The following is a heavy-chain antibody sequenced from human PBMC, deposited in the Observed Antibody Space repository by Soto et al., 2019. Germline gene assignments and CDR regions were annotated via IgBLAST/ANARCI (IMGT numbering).Heavy chain of an antibody. CDR1: SGSLSTSNW. D-gene: IGHD1-7*01. CDR3: ARQMTGTTAFDY. Sequence: QVQLQESGPGLVKPSGTLSLTCAVSSGSLSTSNWWIWVRQPPGKVLGWIGEIYHSGSTHYNPSLKSRVTMSVDKSETQFSLNLSSVTASDTAVYFCARQMTGTTAFDYWGQGTLVTVSS. CDR2: IYHSGST. V-gene: IGHV4-4*02. J-gene: IGHJ4*02.